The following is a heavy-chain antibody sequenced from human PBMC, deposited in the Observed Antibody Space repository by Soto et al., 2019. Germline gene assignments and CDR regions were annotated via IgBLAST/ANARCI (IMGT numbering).Heavy chain of an antibody. CDR1: GFTFSNFY. J-gene: IGHJ4*02. Sequence: EVQLVESGGGLVQPGGSLRLSCAASGFTFSNFYMSWVRQAPGKGLEWVANIKQDGSEKYYVDSVRGRFTISRDNAKNSLCLQMNRLRAEDTAVYYCARARYCSGDCPHFDYWGQGTLVTVSS. V-gene: IGHV3-7*01. D-gene: IGHD2-21*02. CDR3: ARARYCSGDCPHFDY. CDR2: IKQDGSEK.